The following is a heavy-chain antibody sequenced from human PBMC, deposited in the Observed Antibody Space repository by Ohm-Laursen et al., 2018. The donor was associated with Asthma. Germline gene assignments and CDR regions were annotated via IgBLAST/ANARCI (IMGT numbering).Heavy chain of an antibody. Sequence: SLRLSCAASGLSLSNYWMTWVRQAPGKGPEWVAHIKEDGSETSYLDSLKGRITISRDNAKNSLYLQMSSLRAEDTAVYYCARALATVSSIYGYWGQGTLVTVSS. CDR3: ARALATVSSIYGY. CDR1: GLSLSNYW. CDR2: IKEDGSET. D-gene: IGHD4-11*01. J-gene: IGHJ4*02. V-gene: IGHV3-7*02.